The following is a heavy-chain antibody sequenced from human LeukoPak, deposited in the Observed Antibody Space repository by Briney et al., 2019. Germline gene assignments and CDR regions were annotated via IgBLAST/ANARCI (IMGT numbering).Heavy chain of an antibody. J-gene: IGHJ3*01. Sequence: GGSLRLSCAASGFTFNSNGMSWVRQAPGKGLEWVSAINGGGDGTEYADSVKGRFTISRDNSKNTLYLQMNSLKPANSAVKCCASITSSCYANAFDVWGQGTLLTVSS. V-gene: IGHV3-23*01. CDR3: ASITSSCYANAFDV. CDR2: INGGGDGT. CDR1: GFTFNSNG. D-gene: IGHD2-2*01.